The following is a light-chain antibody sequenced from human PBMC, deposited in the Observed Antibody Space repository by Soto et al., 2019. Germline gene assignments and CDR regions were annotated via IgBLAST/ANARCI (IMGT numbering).Light chain of an antibody. CDR1: QDIGNR. CDR2: FAS. V-gene: IGKV1-33*01. J-gene: IGKJ5*01. CDR3: QQYDNHPFT. Sequence: DIQMTQSPSSLSASVGDRVTITCRASQDIGNRLNWYQQKPGKAPKSLIYFASNLQEWVPSRFSGSGSGTDFTFTISSLQPEDFATYYCQQYDNHPFTFGQGTRV.